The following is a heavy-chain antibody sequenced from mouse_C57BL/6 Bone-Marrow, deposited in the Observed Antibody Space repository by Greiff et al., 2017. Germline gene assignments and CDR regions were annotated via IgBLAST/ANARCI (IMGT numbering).Heavy chain of an antibody. D-gene: IGHD1-1*01. CDR2: IDPENGDT. Sequence: EVKLQESGAELVRPGASVKLSCTASGFNIKDDYMHWVKQRPEQGLEWIGWIDPENGDTEYASKFQGKATITADPSSNTAYLQLSSLTSEDTAVYYCTTGYGSLDYWGQGTTLTVSS. J-gene: IGHJ2*01. V-gene: IGHV14-4*01. CDR1: GFNIKDDY. CDR3: TTGYGSLDY.